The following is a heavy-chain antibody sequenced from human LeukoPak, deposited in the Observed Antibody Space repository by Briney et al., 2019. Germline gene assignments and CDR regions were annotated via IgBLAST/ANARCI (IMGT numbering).Heavy chain of an antibody. CDR2: ITPYNGNT. CDR1: GYTFTAFT. J-gene: IGHJ4*02. CDR3: ARTDSVGYYYAPNY. Sequence: ASVKVSCKASGYTFTAFTITWVPHAPGQGPEWTGWITPYNGNTDNSENSEDRVTMTADTSTTTSYMDLRRLRPDDSAVYYCARTDSVGYYYAPNYWGQGSLVTVSS. V-gene: IGHV1-18*01. D-gene: IGHD3-22*01.